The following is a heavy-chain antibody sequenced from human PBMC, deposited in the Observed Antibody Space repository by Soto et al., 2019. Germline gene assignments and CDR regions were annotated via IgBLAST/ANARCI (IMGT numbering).Heavy chain of an antibody. D-gene: IGHD3-9*01. J-gene: IGHJ6*02. CDR1: GFTFSSYA. CDR2: ISGSGGST. V-gene: IGHV3-23*01. Sequence: GGSLRLSCAASGFTFSSYAMSWVRQAPGKGLEWVSAISGSGGSTYYADSVKGRFTISRDNSKNTLYLQMNSLRAEDTAVYYCAKGLTFYYDFFTGPPPPPYYYYGMDVWGQGTTVTVSS. CDR3: AKGLTFYYDFFTGPPPPPYYYYGMDV.